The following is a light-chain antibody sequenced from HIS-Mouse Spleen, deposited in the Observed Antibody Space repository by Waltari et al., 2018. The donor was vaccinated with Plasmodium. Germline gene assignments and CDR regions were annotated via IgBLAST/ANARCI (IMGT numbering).Light chain of an antibody. J-gene: IGLJ1*01. CDR2: EVS. CDR3: SSYAGSNNFCV. Sequence: QSALTQPPSASGSPGQSVTISCTGTSSDVGGYNYVSWYQQHPGKAPKLMIYEVSKLPPGVPDLFSGSKSGNTASLTVSGLQAEDEADYYCSSYAGSNNFCVFGTGTKVTVL. CDR1: SSDVGGYNY. V-gene: IGLV2-8*01.